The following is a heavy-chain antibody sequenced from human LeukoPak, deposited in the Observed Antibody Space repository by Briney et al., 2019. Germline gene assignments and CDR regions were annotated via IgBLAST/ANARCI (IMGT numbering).Heavy chain of an antibody. Sequence: ASVKVSCKASGYTFTSYYMHWVRQAPGQGLEWMGIINPSGGSTSYAQTFQGRVTMTRDTSTSTVYMELSSLRSEDTAVSYCARDGPRIADFGDDFDYWGQGTLVTVSS. CDR3: ARDGPRIADFGDDFDY. D-gene: IGHD6-13*01. CDR2: INPSGGST. V-gene: IGHV1-46*01. CDR1: GYTFTSYY. J-gene: IGHJ4*02.